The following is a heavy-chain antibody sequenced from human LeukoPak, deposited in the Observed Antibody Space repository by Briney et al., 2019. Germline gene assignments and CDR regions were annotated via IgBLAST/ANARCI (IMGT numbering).Heavy chain of an antibody. J-gene: IGHJ5*02. CDR1: GGSISSYY. D-gene: IGHD5-12*01. Sequence: PSETLSLTCTVSGGSISSYYWSWIRQHPGKGLEWIGYIYYSGSTYYNPSLESRVTISVDTSKNQFSLKLTSVTAADTAVYYCARDLSGHGNWFDPWGQGTLVTVSS. CDR3: ARDLSGHGNWFDP. V-gene: IGHV4-59*06. CDR2: IYYSGST.